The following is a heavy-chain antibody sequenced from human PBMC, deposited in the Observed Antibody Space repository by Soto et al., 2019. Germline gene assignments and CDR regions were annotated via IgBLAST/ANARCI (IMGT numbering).Heavy chain of an antibody. D-gene: IGHD3-10*01. CDR2: INPSGGST. J-gene: IGHJ3*02. V-gene: IGHV1-46*03. CDR1: GYTFTSYY. Sequence: QVQLVQSGAEVKKPGASVKVSCKASGYTFTSYYMHWVRQAPGQGLEWMGIINPSGGSTSYAQKFQGRVTMTRDTSTSTVYMELSSLRSEDMAVYYCARHYGSGSYNDAFDIWGQGTMVTVSS. CDR3: ARHYGSGSYNDAFDI.